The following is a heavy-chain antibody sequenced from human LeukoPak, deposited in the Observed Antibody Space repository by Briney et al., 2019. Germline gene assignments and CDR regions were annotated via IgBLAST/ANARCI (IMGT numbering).Heavy chain of an antibody. CDR3: ARVLLRDIVVVPAATVGLSPFNY. CDR2: ISGSGGST. D-gene: IGHD2-2*01. CDR1: GFTFSSYG. V-gene: IGHV3-23*01. Sequence: PGGTLRLSCAASGFTFSSYGMSWVRQAPGKGLEWVSAISGSGGSTYYADSVKGRFTISRDNAKNSLYLQMNSLRAEDTAVYYCARVLLRDIVVVPAATVGLSPFNYWGQGTLVTVSS. J-gene: IGHJ4*02.